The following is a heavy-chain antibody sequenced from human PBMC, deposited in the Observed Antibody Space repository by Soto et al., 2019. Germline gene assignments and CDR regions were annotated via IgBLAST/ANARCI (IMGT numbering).Heavy chain of an antibody. CDR3: ARTGGITIFGVVNYYGMAV. Sequence: ASVKVSCKASGGTFSSYAISWVRQAPGQGLEWMGWISAYNGNTNYAQKLQGRVTMTTDTSTSTAYMELRSLRSDDTAVYYCARTGGITIFGVVNYYGMAVWGQGTTVTVSS. J-gene: IGHJ6*02. CDR2: ISAYNGNT. D-gene: IGHD3-3*01. CDR1: GGTFSSYA. V-gene: IGHV1-18*01.